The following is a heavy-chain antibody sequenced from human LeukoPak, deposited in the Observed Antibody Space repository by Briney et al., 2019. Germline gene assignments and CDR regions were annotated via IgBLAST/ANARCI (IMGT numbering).Heavy chain of an antibody. CDR1: GFTFSSYE. J-gene: IGHJ3*02. CDR3: ASRKRYYYDSSGYYESAFDI. Sequence: GGSLRLSCAASGFTFSSYEMNWVRQAPGKGLEWVSYISSSGSTIYYADSVKGRFTISRDNAKNSLYLQMNSLRAEDTAVYYCASRKRYYYDSSGYYESAFDIWGQGTMVTVSS. V-gene: IGHV3-48*03. CDR2: ISSSGSTI. D-gene: IGHD3-22*01.